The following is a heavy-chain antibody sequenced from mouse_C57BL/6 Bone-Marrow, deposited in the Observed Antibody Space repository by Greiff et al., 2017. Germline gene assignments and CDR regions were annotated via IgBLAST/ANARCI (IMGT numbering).Heavy chain of an antibody. D-gene: IGHD1-1*01. CDR2: IWTGGGT. CDR3: ARIYYYGSSYFDV. V-gene: IGHV2-9-1*01. CDR1: GFSLTSYA. J-gene: IGHJ1*03. Sequence: VKLVESGPGLVAPSQSLSITCTVSGFSLTSYAISWVRQPPGKGLEWLGVIWTGGGTNYTSAPKSRLSISKDNSKSQVFLKMNSLQTDVTARYYCARIYYYGSSYFDVWGTGTTVTVSS.